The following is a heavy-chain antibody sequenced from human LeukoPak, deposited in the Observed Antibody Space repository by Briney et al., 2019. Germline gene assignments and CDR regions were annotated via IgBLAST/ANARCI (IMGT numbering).Heavy chain of an antibody. CDR2: IFHRGST. J-gene: IGHJ6*02. CDR1: GGSISSGDYS. V-gene: IGHV4-30-2*01. CDR3: ARVLSAYYNYGMDV. Sequence: SQTLSLTCAVSGGSISSGDYSWTWIRQPPGKGLEWIAYIFHRGSTHYNPTLKSRVTMSEDRSKNQFSPKVRSVTAADTAVYYCARVLSAYYNYGMDVWGQGTTVTVSS. D-gene: IGHD3-16*02.